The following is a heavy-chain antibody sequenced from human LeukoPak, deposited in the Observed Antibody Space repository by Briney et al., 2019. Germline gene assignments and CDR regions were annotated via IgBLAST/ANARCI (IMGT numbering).Heavy chain of an antibody. J-gene: IGHJ5*02. CDR1: GLSFSSYN. V-gene: IGHV3-48*01. D-gene: IGHD6-13*01. CDR2: ITASDTTK. CDR3: AAAPAFSSSWRS. Sequence: GGSLRLSCAASGLSFSSYNMTWVRQAPGKGPEWVAYITASDTTKYYADSVKGRFTISRDNAKKSLFLQMNSLSPEDTAVYYCAAAPAFSSSWRSWGQGTVVTVSS.